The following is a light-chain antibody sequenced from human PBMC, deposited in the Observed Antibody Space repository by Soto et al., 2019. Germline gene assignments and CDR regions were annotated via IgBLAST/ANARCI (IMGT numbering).Light chain of an antibody. CDR2: TLS. CDR1: QSLLDSDDGNTY. CDR3: MQRIEFPHT. Sequence: DIEMTQTPLSLPVTPGEPASISCRSSQSLLDSDDGNTYLDWYLQKPGQSPQLLIYTLSYRASGGAAGFRGNATGTDFTLKISWVEAEDFGVYYCMQRIEFPHTFVQGTKLEIK. J-gene: IGKJ2*01. V-gene: IGKV2-40*01.